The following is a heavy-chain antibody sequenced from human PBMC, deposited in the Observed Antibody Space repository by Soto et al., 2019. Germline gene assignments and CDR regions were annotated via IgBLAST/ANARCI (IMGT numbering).Heavy chain of an antibody. CDR2: IYTSGST. V-gene: IGHV4-4*07. CDR3: ARAPINTIFGVVPYYYGMDV. CDR1: GGSLSSYY. D-gene: IGHD3-3*01. J-gene: IGHJ6*02. Sequence: PSETLSLTCTVSGGSLSSYYWSWIRQPAGKGLEWIGRIYTSGSTNYNPSLKSRVTMSVDTSKNQFSLKLSSVTAADTAVYYCARAPINTIFGVVPYYYGMDVWGQGTTVTVSS.